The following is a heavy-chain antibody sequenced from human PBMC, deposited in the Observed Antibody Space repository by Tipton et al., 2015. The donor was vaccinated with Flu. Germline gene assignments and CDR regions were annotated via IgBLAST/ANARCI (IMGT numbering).Heavy chain of an antibody. J-gene: IGHJ6*02. CDR1: GFTVNSNY. V-gene: IGHV3-53*01. CDR3: AREGGYDFWSGYYPYAMDV. CDR2: IYSDGTT. Sequence: AVSGFTVNSNYMTWVRQAPGKGLEWVSVIYSDGTTYYADSVKDRFTTSRDISKNTLYLQMNSLRVEDTAVYYCAREGGYDFWSGYYPYAMDVWGQGTTVTVS. D-gene: IGHD3-3*01.